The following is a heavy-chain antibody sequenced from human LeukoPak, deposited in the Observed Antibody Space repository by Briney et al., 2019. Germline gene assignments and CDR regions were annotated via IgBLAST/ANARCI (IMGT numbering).Heavy chain of an antibody. CDR3: AKEWAVAGTPILDY. CDR2: IPATGGGT. V-gene: IGHV3-23*01. CDR1: GFTFSSYA. D-gene: IGHD6-19*01. J-gene: IGHJ4*02. Sequence: GGSLRLSCAASGFTFSSYAMSWVRQAPGKGLEWVSGIPATGGGTYYSGSVEGRFTISRDNSKNTLYLQMNSLRVEDTAVYYCAKEWAVAGTPILDYWGQGTLVTVSS.